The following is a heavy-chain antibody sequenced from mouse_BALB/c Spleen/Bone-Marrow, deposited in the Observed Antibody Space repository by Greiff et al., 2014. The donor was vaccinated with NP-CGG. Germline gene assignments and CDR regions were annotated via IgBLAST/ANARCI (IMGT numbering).Heavy chain of an antibody. CDR3: SREDVWYAMDY. CDR2: ITSNGGST. CDR1: GFTFSSYG. J-gene: IGHJ4*01. Sequence: DVKLLQSGGGLVQPGGSLKLSWAASGFTFSSYGISWVRPTPDKRLELVATITSNGGSTYYQDNVKGRCTIARDNEKNTPYQKMSSLKSEDTDMYYCSREDVWYAMDYWRQGNSDTVST. V-gene: IGHV5-6-3*01.